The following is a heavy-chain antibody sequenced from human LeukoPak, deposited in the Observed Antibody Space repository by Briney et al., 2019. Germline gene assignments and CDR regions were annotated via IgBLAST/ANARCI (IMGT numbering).Heavy chain of an antibody. Sequence: PSETLSLTCTVSGGSISSYYWSWIRQPPGKGLEWIGYIYYSGSTNYNPSLKSRVTISVDTSKNQFSLKLSSVTAADTAVYYCAKYSGSYYDWYFDLWGRGTLVTVSS. V-gene: IGHV4-59*08. D-gene: IGHD1-26*01. CDR1: GGSISSYY. CDR3: AKYSGSYYDWYFDL. J-gene: IGHJ2*01. CDR2: IYYSGST.